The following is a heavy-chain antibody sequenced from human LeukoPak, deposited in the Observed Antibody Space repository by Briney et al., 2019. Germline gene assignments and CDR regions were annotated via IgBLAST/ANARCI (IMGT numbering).Heavy chain of an antibody. CDR3: ARDPYDSSGYYGVYYYYYGMDV. CDR2: ISSSSSTI. CDR1: GFTFSRYW. D-gene: IGHD3-22*01. Sequence: GGSLRLSCAASGFTFSRYWMNWVRQAPGKGLEWVSYISSSSSTIYYADSVKGRFTISRDNAKNSLYLQMNSLRDEDTAVYYCARDPYDSSGYYGVYYYYYGMDVWGQGTTVTVSS. J-gene: IGHJ6*02. V-gene: IGHV3-48*02.